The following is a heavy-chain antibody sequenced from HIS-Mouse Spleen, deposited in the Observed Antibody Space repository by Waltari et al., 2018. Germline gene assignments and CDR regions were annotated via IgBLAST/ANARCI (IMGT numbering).Heavy chain of an antibody. D-gene: IGHD6-13*01. CDR1: GGSISSSSYY. CDR2: IYYSGGT. J-gene: IGHJ2*01. Sequence: QLQLQESGPGLVKPSETLSLTCTVSGGSISSSSYYWGWIRQPPGKGLEWIGCIYYSGGTYDSPATNSSVTISVDTSKNQFSLKLGSVPAADTAVYYCAREIPYSSSWYDWYFDLWGRGTLVTVSS. V-gene: IGHV4-39*07. CDR3: AREIPYSSSWYDWYFDL.